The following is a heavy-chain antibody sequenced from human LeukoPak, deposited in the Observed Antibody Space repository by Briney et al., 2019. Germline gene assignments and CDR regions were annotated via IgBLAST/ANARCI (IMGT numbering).Heavy chain of an antibody. V-gene: IGHV4-39*01. D-gene: IGHD6-19*01. CDR2: IYYSGST. CDR3: AMSSGSPYFDS. CDR1: GGSISRTSYH. J-gene: IGHJ4*02. Sequence: PSETLSLTCTVSGGSISRTSYHWGWIRQPPGKGLEWIGTIYYSGSTYHNPSLKSRVTISVDTSKNQFSLKLSSVTVADTAVYYCAMSSGSPYFDSWGQGTLVTVSS.